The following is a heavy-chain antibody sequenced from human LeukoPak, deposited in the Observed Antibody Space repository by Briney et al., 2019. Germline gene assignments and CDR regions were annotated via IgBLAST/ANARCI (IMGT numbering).Heavy chain of an antibody. Sequence: GGSLRLSCAASGFTFSSYAMHWVRQAPGKGLEWVAVISYDGSNKYYADSVKGRFTISRDNSKNTLYLQMNSLRAEDTAVYYCARDRLITIVGVVTGSFDYWGQGTLVTVSS. CDR1: GFTFSSYA. CDR3: ARDRLITIVGVVTGSFDY. D-gene: IGHD3-3*01. J-gene: IGHJ4*02. CDR2: ISYDGSNK. V-gene: IGHV3-30-3*01.